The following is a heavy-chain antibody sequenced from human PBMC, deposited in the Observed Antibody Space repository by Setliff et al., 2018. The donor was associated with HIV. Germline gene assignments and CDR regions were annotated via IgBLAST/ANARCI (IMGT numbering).Heavy chain of an antibody. Sequence: ASVKVSCKASGGTFSSYAISWVRQAPGQGLEWMGWISAYNGNTNYAQKLQGRVTMTTDTSTSTAYMELRSLRSDDTAVYYCARVRVGATPLDYWGQGTLVTVSS. CDR3: ARVRVGATPLDY. J-gene: IGHJ4*02. V-gene: IGHV1-18*01. D-gene: IGHD1-26*01. CDR2: ISAYNGNT. CDR1: GGTFSSYA.